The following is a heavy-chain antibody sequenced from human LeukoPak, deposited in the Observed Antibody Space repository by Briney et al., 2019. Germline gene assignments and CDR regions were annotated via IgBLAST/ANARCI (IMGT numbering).Heavy chain of an antibody. Sequence: GGSLRLSCAASGFTFSGSAMHWVRQASGKGLEWVGRIRSKANSYATAYAASVKGRFTISRDDSKNTAYLQMNSLKAEDTAVYYCTQKGPNADYWGQGTLVTVSS. CDR1: GFTFSGSA. CDR2: IRSKANSYAT. J-gene: IGHJ4*02. CDR3: TQKGPNADY. V-gene: IGHV3-73*01.